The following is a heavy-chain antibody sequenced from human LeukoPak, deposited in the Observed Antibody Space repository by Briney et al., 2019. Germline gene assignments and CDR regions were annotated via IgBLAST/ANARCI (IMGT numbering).Heavy chain of an antibody. CDR3: ATEGFYY. CDR2: ISRSGDIT. V-gene: IGHV3-23*01. Sequence: GRSLRLSCAASGAAFTKYGMKWVRQSAGAGLEYISGISRSGDITHSADSVKGRFTISRNNVQNTLYLQINSLRAEDTALYYCATEGFYYWGPGTQVTVSS. CDR1: GAAFTKYG. J-gene: IGHJ4*02.